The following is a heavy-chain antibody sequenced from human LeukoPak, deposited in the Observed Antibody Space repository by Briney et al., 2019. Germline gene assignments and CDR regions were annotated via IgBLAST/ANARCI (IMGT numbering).Heavy chain of an antibody. CDR2: VHYSGDT. Sequence: SETLSLTCTVSGASISSYYWSWIRQPPGKGLEWIGYVHYSGDTNSNPSLRSRVTRSVDMSRNQFSLKLSSVTAADTAVYYCVRDRWLDTWGQGTLVTVSS. V-gene: IGHV4-59*01. J-gene: IGHJ5*02. CDR3: VRDRWLDT. D-gene: IGHD5-12*01. CDR1: GASISSYY.